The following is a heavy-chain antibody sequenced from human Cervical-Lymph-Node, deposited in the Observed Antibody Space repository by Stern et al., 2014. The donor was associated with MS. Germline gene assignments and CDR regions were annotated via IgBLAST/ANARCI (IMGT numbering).Heavy chain of an antibody. CDR3: ARERQQYCNSEGCSYWYFDL. Sequence: QVQLQESGPGLVKPSGTLSLTCAVSGGSVSSTNWWSWVRQSPGKGLEWIGNIYHSGASNDRPSLRSRVSISLDNSKNPLSLHLTSVTAADTAVYYCARERQQYCNSEGCSYWYFDLWGRGTLVTVSS. V-gene: IGHV4-4*02. J-gene: IGHJ2*01. D-gene: IGHD2/OR15-2a*01. CDR1: GGSVSSTNW. CDR2: IYHSGAS.